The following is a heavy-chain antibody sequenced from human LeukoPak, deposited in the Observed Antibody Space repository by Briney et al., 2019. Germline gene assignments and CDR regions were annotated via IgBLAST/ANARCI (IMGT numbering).Heavy chain of an antibody. CDR1: GFTFSNAW. D-gene: IGHD1-26*01. V-gene: IGHV3-15*01. CDR2: IKSKTDNKTT. J-gene: IGHJ5*02. CDR3: TTTPGATITTS. Sequence: GSLRLSCAASGFTFSNAWMSWVRQAPGKGLEWVGRIKSKTDNKTTDYGAPVKGRFTISRDDSKNTLYLQMNSLKTEDTAVYYCTTTPGATITTSWGQGTLVTVSS.